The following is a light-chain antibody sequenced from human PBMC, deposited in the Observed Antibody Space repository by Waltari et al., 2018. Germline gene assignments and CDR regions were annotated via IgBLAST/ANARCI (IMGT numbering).Light chain of an antibody. J-gene: IGLJ2*01. V-gene: IGLV1-40*01. CDR2: GTT. CDR3: QSSDSSLRAV. CDR1: SSTIGAGYY. Sequence: QSVLTPPPSVSGAPGQRLHIPCTAYSSTIGAGYYTHWYQQLPGAAPKLLIYGTTNRPSGVPDRFSGSKSGSSASLAITGLRPEDEADYYCQSSDSSLRAVFGGGTKVTVL.